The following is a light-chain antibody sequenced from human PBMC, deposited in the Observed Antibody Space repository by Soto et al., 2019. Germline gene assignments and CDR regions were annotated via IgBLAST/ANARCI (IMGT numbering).Light chain of an antibody. CDR2: DVS. CDR3: CSYVGSYSLV. Sequence: QSVLTQPRSVSGSTGLSVTIFCTRTSSDVGNYIYVSWYQQHPGKAPKLMIYDVSKRPSGVPDRFSGSKSGNTASLTISGLQAEDEADYYCCSYVGSYSLVFGGGTKVTVL. V-gene: IGLV2-11*01. CDR1: SSDVGNYIY. J-gene: IGLJ2*01.